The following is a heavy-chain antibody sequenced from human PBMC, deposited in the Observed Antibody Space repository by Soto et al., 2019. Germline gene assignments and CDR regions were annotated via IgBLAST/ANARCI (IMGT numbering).Heavy chain of an antibody. V-gene: IGHV1-3*01. CDR3: ATDIIVIPGAKGLDY. CDR1: GYTSPNYG. Sequence: ASVKVSCKASGYTSPNYGMHWVRQAPGQRLEWMGWINAGSGNTKYSQKFQGRITITRDTSASTVYMELSSLRSEDTAVYYCATDIIVIPGAKGLDYWRQGALDPVSS. D-gene: IGHD2-2*01. J-gene: IGHJ4*02. CDR2: INAGSGNT.